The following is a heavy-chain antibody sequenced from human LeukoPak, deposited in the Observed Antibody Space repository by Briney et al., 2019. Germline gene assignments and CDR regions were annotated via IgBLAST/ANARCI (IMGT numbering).Heavy chain of an antibody. D-gene: IGHD3-10*01. CDR2: IYYSGYT. CDR3: ARPMVRGVMIGGDAFDI. V-gene: IGHV4-61*05. Sequence: RTSETLSLTCTVSGGSISTSNYYWGWIRQPPGKGLKWIGNIYYSGYTTYSPSLRSRVTISVDTSKNQFSLKLSSVTAADTAVYYCARPMVRGVMIGGDAFDIWGQGTMVTVSS. CDR1: GGSISTSNYY. J-gene: IGHJ3*02.